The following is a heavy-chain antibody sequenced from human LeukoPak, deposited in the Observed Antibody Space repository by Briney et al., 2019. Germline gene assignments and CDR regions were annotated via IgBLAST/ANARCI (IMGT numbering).Heavy chain of an antibody. J-gene: IGHJ4*02. D-gene: IGHD6-19*01. CDR3: ATQERIAVAGTYQY. Sequence: ASVKVSYKVSGYTLTELSMHWVRQAPGKGLEWMGGFDPEDGETIYAQKFQGRVTMTEDTSTDTAYMELSSLRSEDTAVYYCATQERIAVAGTYQYWGQGTLVTVSS. V-gene: IGHV1-24*01. CDR1: GYTLTELS. CDR2: FDPEDGET.